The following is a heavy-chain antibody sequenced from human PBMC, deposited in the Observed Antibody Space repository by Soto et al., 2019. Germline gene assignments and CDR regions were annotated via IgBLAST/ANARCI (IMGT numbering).Heavy chain of an antibody. J-gene: IGHJ6*02. CDR1: GFTFSSYA. D-gene: IGHD3-22*01. CDR3: ARDRVTMIVVPEYYYGMDV. Sequence: LRLSCAASGFTFSSYAMHWVRQAPGKGLEWVAVISYDGSNKYYADSVKGRFTISRDNSKNTLYLQMNSLRAEDTAVYYCARDRVTMIVVPEYYYGMDVWGQGTTVTVSS. V-gene: IGHV3-30-3*01. CDR2: ISYDGSNK.